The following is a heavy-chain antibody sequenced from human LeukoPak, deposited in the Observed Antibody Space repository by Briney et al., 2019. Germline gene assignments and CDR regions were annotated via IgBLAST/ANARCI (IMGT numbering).Heavy chain of an antibody. V-gene: IGHV3-30*18. CDR3: AKDRPSQWEPTTADY. J-gene: IGHJ4*02. CDR1: GFTFSSYG. Sequence: PGGSLRLSCAASGFTFSSYGMHWVRQAPGKGLEWVAVISYEGSNKYYADSVKGRFTISRHNSKNTLYLQMNSLRADDTAVYYCAKDRPSQWEPTTADYWGQGTLVTVSS. D-gene: IGHD1-26*01. CDR2: ISYEGSNK.